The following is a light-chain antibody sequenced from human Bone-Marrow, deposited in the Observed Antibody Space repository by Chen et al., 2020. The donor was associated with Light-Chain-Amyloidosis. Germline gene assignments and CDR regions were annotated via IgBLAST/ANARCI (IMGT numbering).Light chain of an antibody. CDR3: QQYYTMPLT. J-gene: IGKJ4*01. V-gene: IGKV4-1*01. CDR2: WAS. Sequence: DIVMTQSPDSLAVSLGERATINRKSSQSVLHSSNNRNYLAWYQQKPGQPPNLLIYWASTRESGVPDRFSGSGSGTDFTLTISSLQAEDVAVYYCQQYYTMPLTFGGGTKVEIK. CDR1: QSVLHSSNNRNY.